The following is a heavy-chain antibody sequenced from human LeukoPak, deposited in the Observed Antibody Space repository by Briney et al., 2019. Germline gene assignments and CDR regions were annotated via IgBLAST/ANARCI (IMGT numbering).Heavy chain of an antibody. Sequence: SETLSLTCTVSGGSISSYYWSWIRQPPGKGLEWNGYIYYSGRTNYHPSLKTRVTISVATSKNQFSLKLSSVTAADTAVYYCARARHDYGDLYYFDYWGQGTLVTVSS. CDR1: GGSISSYY. CDR3: ARARHDYGDLYYFDY. D-gene: IGHD4-17*01. V-gene: IGHV4-59*01. CDR2: IYYSGRT. J-gene: IGHJ4*02.